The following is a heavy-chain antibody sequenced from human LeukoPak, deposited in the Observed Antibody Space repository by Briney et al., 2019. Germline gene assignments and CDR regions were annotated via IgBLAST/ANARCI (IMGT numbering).Heavy chain of an antibody. D-gene: IGHD6-13*01. V-gene: IGHV4-59*08. CDR2: INYSGST. CDR3: ARTISGWYYFDY. CDR1: GASISSYY. Sequence: PSETLSLTCAVSGASISSYYWSWIRQPPGKGLEWIGYINYSGSTDYNPSLKSRVTISVDTSKNQFSLKLSSVTAADTAVFYCARTISGWYYFDYWGQGTLVTVSS. J-gene: IGHJ4*02.